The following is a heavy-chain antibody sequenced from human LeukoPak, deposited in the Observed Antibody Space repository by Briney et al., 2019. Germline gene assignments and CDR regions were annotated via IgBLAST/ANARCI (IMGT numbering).Heavy chain of an antibody. CDR2: INPNSGGT. D-gene: IGHD3-3*01. Sequence: EASVKVSCKASGYTFTGYYMHWVRQAPGQGLEWMGWINPNSGGTNYAQKFQGRVTMTRDTSISTAYMELSRLRSGDTAVYYCARVLELNYDFWSGYWGYFDYWGQGTLVTVSS. CDR3: ARVLELNYDFWSGYWGYFDY. J-gene: IGHJ4*02. CDR1: GYTFTGYY. V-gene: IGHV1-2*02.